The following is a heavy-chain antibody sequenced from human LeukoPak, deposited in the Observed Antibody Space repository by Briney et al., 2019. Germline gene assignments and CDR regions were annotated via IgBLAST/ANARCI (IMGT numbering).Heavy chain of an antibody. CDR1: GYTFTGYY. D-gene: IGHD6-13*01. CDR3: AKDPLEATAGTSSFLDY. J-gene: IGHJ4*02. Sequence: ASVKVSCKASGYTFTGYYMHWVRQAPGQGPEWMGWINPNTGGTNYAQKFRGRVTMTTDSSISTAYMELSRLRSDDTAVYYCAKDPLEATAGTSSFLDYWGQGTLVTVSA. CDR2: INPNTGGT. V-gene: IGHV1-2*02.